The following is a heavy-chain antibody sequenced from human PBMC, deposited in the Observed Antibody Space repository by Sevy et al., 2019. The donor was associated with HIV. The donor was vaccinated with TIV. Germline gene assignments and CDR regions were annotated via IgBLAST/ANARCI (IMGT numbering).Heavy chain of an antibody. CDR2: IYYRGNT. CDR3: ARAEYGHSRGWYSWLDA. D-gene: IGHD6-19*01. Sequence: SETLSLACTVSTGYINNYYWTWVRQSPGKGLEWIGYIYYRGNTKYNPSLESRVSMSIDTNKEPFSLTLTSVTGADSAIYYCARAEYGHSRGWYSWLDAWGQGILVTVSS. V-gene: IGHV4-59*01. CDR1: TGYINNYY. J-gene: IGHJ5*02.